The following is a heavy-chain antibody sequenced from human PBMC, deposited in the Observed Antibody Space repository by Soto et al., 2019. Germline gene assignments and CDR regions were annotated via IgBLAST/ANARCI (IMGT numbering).Heavy chain of an antibody. CDR2: ISYDGSNK. V-gene: IGHV3-30*18. CDR3: PKDYGMDV. CDR1: GFTFSSYG. J-gene: IGHJ6*02. Sequence: QVQLVESGGSVVQPGRSLRLSCAASGFTFSSYGMHWVRQAPGKGLEWVAVISYDGSNKYYADSVKGRFTISRDNSKNTLYLQMNSLRAEDTAVYYCPKDYGMDVWGQGTTVTVSS.